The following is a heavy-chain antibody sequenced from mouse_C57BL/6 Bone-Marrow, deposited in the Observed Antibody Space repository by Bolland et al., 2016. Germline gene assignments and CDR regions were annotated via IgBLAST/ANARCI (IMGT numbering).Heavy chain of an antibody. J-gene: IGHJ3*01. V-gene: IGHV5-9-1*02. D-gene: IGHD2-2*01. CDR3: TRDNLVTTVDY. Sequence: ADTVKGRFTISRDNARNTLYLQMSSLKSEDTAMYYCTRDNLVTTVDYWGQGTLV.